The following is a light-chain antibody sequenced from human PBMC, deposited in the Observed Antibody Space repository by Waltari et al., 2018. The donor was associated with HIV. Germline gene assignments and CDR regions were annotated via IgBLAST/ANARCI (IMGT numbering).Light chain of an antibody. CDR2: QNK. Sequence: SLDLTQSPSVSVSPGQTATITCSGGTFGDKYVSWYQQKPGQSPVLVIYQNKKRPSGIPERFSGSNAGNTVTLTISGTQTVDEADYYCQAWDFNTGLFGGGTRLTVL. CDR1: TFGDKY. CDR3: QAWDFNTGL. J-gene: IGLJ3*02. V-gene: IGLV3-1*01.